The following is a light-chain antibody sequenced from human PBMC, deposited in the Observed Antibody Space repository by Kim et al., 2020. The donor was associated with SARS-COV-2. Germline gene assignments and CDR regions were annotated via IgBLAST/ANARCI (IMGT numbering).Light chain of an antibody. CDR1: QSVLYSSNNKNY. Sequence: ANINCKSSQSVLYSSNNKNYLTWYQQKPGQPPKLLIYWASTRESGVPDRFSGSGSGTDFTLTISSLQAEDAAVYYCQQYYSTPLTFGGGTKVDIK. CDR2: WAS. CDR3: QQYYSTPLT. V-gene: IGKV4-1*01. J-gene: IGKJ4*01.